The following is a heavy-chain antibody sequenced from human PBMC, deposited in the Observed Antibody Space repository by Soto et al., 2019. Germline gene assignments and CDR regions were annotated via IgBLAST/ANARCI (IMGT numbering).Heavy chain of an antibody. CDR2: INPNSGGT. CDR1: GYTFTGYY. V-gene: IGHV1-2*02. D-gene: IGHD4-17*01. J-gene: IGHJ4*02. CDR3: ARGLNYGDYVKFDY. Sequence: ASVKVSCKASGYTFTGYYMHWVRQAPGQGLEWMGWINPNSGGTNYAQKFQGRVTMTRDTSISTAYMELSRLRSDDTAVYYCARGLNYGDYVKFDYWGQGTLVTVSS.